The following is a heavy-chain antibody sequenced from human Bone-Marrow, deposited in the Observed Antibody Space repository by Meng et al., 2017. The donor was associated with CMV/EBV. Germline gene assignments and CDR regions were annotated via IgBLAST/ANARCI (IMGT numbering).Heavy chain of an antibody. CDR2: IKEDGSDK. Sequence: GESLKISGAASGFTFSSFWMSWVRQAPGKGLEWVANIKEDGSDKNYVDSVKGRFTISRDNAKNSLHLQMNSLRGEDTAVYYCTRGHSSSSIYFDYWGQGTLVTVSS. V-gene: IGHV3-7*03. CDR1: GFTFSSFW. D-gene: IGHD6-6*01. J-gene: IGHJ4*02. CDR3: TRGHSSSSIYFDY.